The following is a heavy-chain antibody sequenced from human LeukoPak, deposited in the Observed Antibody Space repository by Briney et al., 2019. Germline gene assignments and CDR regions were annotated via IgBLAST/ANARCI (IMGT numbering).Heavy chain of an antibody. V-gene: IGHV3-23*01. CDR1: GFTFTSYA. D-gene: IGHD6-19*01. J-gene: IGHJ3*02. CDR3: AKVRDTRDWYKDAFDI. CDR2: ITGTGGST. Sequence: PGGSLRLSCAASGFTFTSYAMSWVRQAPGKGLEWVSAITGTGGSTYCAASVKGRFTVSRDNSKNTLYLQMSSLRAEDTAMYYCAKVRDTRDWYKDAFDIWGQGTRVTVSS.